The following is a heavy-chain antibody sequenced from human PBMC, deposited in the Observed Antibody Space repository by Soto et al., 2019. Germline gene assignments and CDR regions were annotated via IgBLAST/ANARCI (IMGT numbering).Heavy chain of an antibody. CDR3: AKDLRYYYYYGMDV. V-gene: IGHV1-69*13. CDR2: IIPIFGTA. CDR1: GGTFSSYA. Sequence: SVKVSCKASGGTFSSYAISWVRQAPGQGLEWMGGIIPIFGTANYAQKFQGRVTITADESTSTAYMELNSLRAEDTAVYYCAKDLRYYYYYGMDVWGQGTTVTVSS. J-gene: IGHJ6*02.